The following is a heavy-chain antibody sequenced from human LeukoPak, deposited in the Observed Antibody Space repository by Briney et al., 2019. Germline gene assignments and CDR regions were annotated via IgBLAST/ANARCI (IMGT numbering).Heavy chain of an antibody. V-gene: IGHV1-8*02. D-gene: IGHD6-6*01. CDR3: ARLPKYSRPLDY. J-gene: IGHJ4*02. Sequence: GASVEVSCKASGYTFSSYDINWVRQATGQGLEWMGWMNPNSGNTAYAQKFQGRVTMSRDTSISTAYMELSSLRSGDTAVYYCARLPKYSRPLDYWGQGTLVTVFS. CDR1: GYTFSSYD. CDR2: MNPNSGNT.